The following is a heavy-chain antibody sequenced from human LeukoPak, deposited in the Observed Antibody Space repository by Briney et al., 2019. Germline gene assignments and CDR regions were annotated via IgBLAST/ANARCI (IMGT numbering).Heavy chain of an antibody. J-gene: IGHJ3*02. CDR3: ASQGNNDAFDI. CDR1: GFTFSSYW. Sequence: GGSLRLSCAASGFTFSSYWMSWVRRAPGKGLEWVANIKQDGSEKYYVDSVKGRFTISRDNAKNSLYLQMNSLRAEDTAVYYCASQGNNDAFDIWGQGTMVTVSS. D-gene: IGHD2/OR15-2a*01. CDR2: IKQDGSEK. V-gene: IGHV3-7*02.